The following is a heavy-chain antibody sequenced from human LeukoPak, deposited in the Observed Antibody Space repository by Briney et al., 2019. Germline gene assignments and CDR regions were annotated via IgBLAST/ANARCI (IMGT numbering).Heavy chain of an antibody. CDR2: TYYRSTLYN. Sequence: SQTLSLTCAFSGDSVSSNSVTWNWIRQSPSRGLEWLGRTYYRSTLYNDYAVSVRGRITVNPDTSKNQFSLHLNSVTPEDTAVYYCARRLTQYDCFDPWGQGILVTVSS. J-gene: IGHJ5*02. CDR1: GDSVSSNSVT. D-gene: IGHD2-2*01. V-gene: IGHV6-1*01. CDR3: ARRLTQYDCFDP.